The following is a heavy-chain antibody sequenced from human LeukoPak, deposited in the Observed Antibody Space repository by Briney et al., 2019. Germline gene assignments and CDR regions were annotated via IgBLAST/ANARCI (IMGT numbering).Heavy chain of an antibody. CDR3: ARERFGELLY. J-gene: IGHJ4*02. CDR2: IHYSGST. Sequence: SETLSLTCTVSGGSISSSSYYWGWIRQPPGKGLEWIGSIHYSGSTYYNPSLKSRVTISVDTSKNQFSLKLSSVTAADTAVYYCARERFGELLYWGQGTLATVSS. D-gene: IGHD3-10*01. V-gene: IGHV4-39*07. CDR1: GGSISSSSYY.